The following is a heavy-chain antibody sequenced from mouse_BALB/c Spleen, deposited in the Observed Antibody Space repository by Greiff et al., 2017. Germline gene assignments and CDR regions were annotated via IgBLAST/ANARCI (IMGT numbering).Heavy chain of an antibody. CDR3: ARLGAGQFDY. V-gene: IGHV1-82*01. J-gene: IGHJ2*01. D-gene: IGHD3-3*01. CDR2: IYPGDGDT. Sequence: QVQLQQSGPELVKPGASVKISCKASGYAFSSSWMNWVKQRPGQGLEWIGRIYPGDGDTNYNGKFKGKATLTADKSSSTAYMQLSSLTSVDSAVYFCARLGAGQFDYWGQGTTLTVSS. CDR1: GYAFSSSW.